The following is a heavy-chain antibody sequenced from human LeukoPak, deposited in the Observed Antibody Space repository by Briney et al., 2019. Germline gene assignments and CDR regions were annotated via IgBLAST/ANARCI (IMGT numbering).Heavy chain of an antibody. CDR2: IYTSGTT. D-gene: IGHD3-22*01. Sequence: SQTLSLTCTVSGGSISSDSYFWNWLRQPAGKGLEWLGRIYTSGTTNSNPSFGSRVTISVDTSKNQFSLNLSSVTAADTAVYYCARAWTYYYDSSGYYVVPGWYFDLSGRGTLVTVSS. CDR3: ARAWTYYYDSSGYYVVPGWYFDL. CDR1: GGSISSDSYF. V-gene: IGHV4-61*02. J-gene: IGHJ2*01.